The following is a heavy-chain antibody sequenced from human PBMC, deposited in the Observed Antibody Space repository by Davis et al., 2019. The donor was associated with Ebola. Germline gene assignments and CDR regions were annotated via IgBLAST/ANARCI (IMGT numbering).Heavy chain of an antibody. V-gene: IGHV1-8*01. CDR2: MNPYSGNT. J-gene: IGHJ4*02. CDR1: GYTFTSYD. D-gene: IGHD2-21*02. CDR3: TRGYSPKCRTGDCVNDF. Sequence: ASVKVSCKASGYTFTSYDINWVRQASGQGLEWMGWMNPYSGNTGYVEKFKGRVTMTGNPSINTAYMDLSSLTTDDTAVYYCTRGYSPKCRTGDCVNDFWGQGTLVTVSS.